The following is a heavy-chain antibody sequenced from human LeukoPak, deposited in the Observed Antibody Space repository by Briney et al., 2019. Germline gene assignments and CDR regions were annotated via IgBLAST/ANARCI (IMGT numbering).Heavy chain of an antibody. CDR2: IIPIFGTA. J-gene: IGHJ5*02. CDR1: GGTFSSYA. Sequence: ASVKVSCKASGGTFSSYAISWVRQAPGQGLEWLGGIIPIFGTANYAQKFQGRVTITADESTSTAYMELSSLRSEDTAVYYCARTGSGSSSEYNWFDPWGQGTLVTVSS. V-gene: IGHV1-69*13. D-gene: IGHD6-6*01. CDR3: ARTGSGSSSEYNWFDP.